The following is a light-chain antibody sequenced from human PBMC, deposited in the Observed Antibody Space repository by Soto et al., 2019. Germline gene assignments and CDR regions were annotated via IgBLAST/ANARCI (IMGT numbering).Light chain of an antibody. CDR1: QSVSGSD. CDR3: HQYGISPPT. J-gene: IGKJ1*01. Sequence: EVVLTQSPGTLSLSPGERATLSCRASQSVSGSDLAWYQQKPGQAPRLLISGVSNRATGTPDRFSGSGSGTDFTLTIRSLEPEDFAAFSCHQYGISPPTFGPGTKVDIK. V-gene: IGKV3-20*01. CDR2: GVS.